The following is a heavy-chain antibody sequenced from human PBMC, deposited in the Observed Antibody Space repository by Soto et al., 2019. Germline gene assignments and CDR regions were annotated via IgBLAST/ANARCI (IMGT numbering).Heavy chain of an antibody. D-gene: IGHD5-12*01. CDR2: ISSGSSRI. V-gene: IGHV3-48*02. Sequence: EVQLVESGGGLVQPGGSLRLSCAASGFTFSNYDMNWVRQAPGKGLEWVSYISSGSSRIFYADSVKDRFTISRDNAKNSLYLQMNSLRDEDTGVYYCARVIYGGWATIKDYYYYAMDVWGQGTTVTVSS. J-gene: IGHJ6*02. CDR3: ARVIYGGWATIKDYYYYAMDV. CDR1: GFTFSNYD.